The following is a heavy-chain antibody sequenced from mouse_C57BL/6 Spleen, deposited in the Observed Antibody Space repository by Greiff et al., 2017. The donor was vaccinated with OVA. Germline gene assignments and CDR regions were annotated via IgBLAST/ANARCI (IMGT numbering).Heavy chain of an antibody. CDR1: GYTFTSYW. D-gene: IGHD1-1*01. CDR3: ASPITTVVATRYFDV. V-gene: IGHV1-53*01. J-gene: IGHJ1*03. Sequence: VQLQQPGTELVKPGASVKLSCKASGYTFTSYWMHWVKQRPGQGLEWIGNINPSNGGTNYNEKFKSKATLTVDKSSSTAYMQLSSLTSEDSAVYYGASPITTVVATRYFDVWGTGTTVTVSS. CDR2: INPSNGGT.